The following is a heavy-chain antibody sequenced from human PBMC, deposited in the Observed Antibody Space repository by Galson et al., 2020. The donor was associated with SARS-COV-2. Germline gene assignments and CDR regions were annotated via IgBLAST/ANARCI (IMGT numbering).Heavy chain of an antibody. D-gene: IGHD5-12*01. CDR2: IKQDGSDR. Sequence: PGGSLRLSCAASGFRFGSNWMSWVRQAPGKGLQWVANIKQDGSDRYYVDSVKGRFTISSDYAKNSVYLQMNDLRADDTAVYYCARDEDGYNDFWGKGTLVAVSS. CDR3: ARDEDGYNDF. J-gene: IGHJ4*02. V-gene: IGHV3-7*01. CDR1: GFRFGSNW.